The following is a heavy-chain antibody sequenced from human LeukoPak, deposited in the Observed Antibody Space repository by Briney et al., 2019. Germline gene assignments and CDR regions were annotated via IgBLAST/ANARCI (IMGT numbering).Heavy chain of an antibody. CDR3: ARELRWDVVATGAMNSWFDP. D-gene: IGHD5-12*01. V-gene: IGHV4-34*01. J-gene: IGHJ5*02. Sequence: SETLSLTCAVYGGSFSGYYWSWIRQPPGKGLEWIGEINHSGSTNYNPSLKSRVTISVDTSENQFSLKLTSVTAADTAVYYCARELRWDVVATGAMNSWFDPWGQGTLVTVS. CDR1: GGSFSGYY. CDR2: INHSGST.